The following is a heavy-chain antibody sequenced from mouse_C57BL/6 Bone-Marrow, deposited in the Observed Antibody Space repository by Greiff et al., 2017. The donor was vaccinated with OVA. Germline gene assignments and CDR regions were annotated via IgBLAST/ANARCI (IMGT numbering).Heavy chain of an antibody. Sequence: EVKLMESGGGLVKPGGSLKLSCAASGFTFSNYWMNWVRQSPEKGLEWVAQIRLKSDNYATHYAESVKGRFTISRDDSKSSVYLQMNNLRAEDTGIYYCTEDRIYYYGSSYGAYWGQGTLVTVSA. CDR2: IRLKSDNYAT. V-gene: IGHV6-3*01. J-gene: IGHJ3*01. CDR3: TEDRIYYYGSSYGAY. CDR1: GFTFSNYW. D-gene: IGHD1-1*01.